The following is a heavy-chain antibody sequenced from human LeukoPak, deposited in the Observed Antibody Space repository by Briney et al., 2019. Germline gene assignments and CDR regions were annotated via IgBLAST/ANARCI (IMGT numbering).Heavy chain of an antibody. CDR1: GFTISNYW. CDR2: INSDGRAT. J-gene: IGHJ6*02. Sequence: PGGTLRLSCAASGFTISNYWILWVRQAPGKGLVWVSRINSDGRATNYADSVKGRFTISRDNAKNTLYLQMNSLRVEDTAACYCARDFLGMDVWGQGTTVTVSS. V-gene: IGHV3-74*01. CDR3: ARDFLGMDV.